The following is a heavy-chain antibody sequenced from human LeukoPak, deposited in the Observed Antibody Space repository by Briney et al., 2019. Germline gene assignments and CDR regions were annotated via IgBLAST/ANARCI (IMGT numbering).Heavy chain of an antibody. V-gene: IGHV1-8*01. CDR2: MNPNSGNT. CDR3: ARALGGCSYGLLGAFDI. Sequence: ASVKVSCKASGYTFTSYDINWVRQATGQGLEWMGWMNPNSGNTGYAQKFQGRVTMTRNTSISTAYMELSSLRSEDTAVYYCARALGGCSYGLLGAFDIWGQGTMVTVSS. CDR1: GYTFTSYD. D-gene: IGHD5-18*01. J-gene: IGHJ3*02.